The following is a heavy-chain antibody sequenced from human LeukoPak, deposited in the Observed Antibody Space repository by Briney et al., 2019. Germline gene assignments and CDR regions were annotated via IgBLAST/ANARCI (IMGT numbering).Heavy chain of an antibody. V-gene: IGHV4-31*03. CDR2: IYYSGST. J-gene: IGHJ6*02. CDR3: TTGTYYYYGMDV. CDR1: GGSISSGGYY. Sequence: SETLSLTCTVSGGSISSGGYYWSWIRQHPGKGLEWIGYIYYSGSTYYNPSLKSRVTISVDTSKNQFSLKLSSVTAADTAVYYCTTGTYYYYGMDVWGQGTTVTVSS. D-gene: IGHD2-8*02.